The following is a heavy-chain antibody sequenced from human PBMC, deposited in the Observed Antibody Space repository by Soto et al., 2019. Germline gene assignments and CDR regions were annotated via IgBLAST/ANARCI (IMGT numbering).Heavy chain of an antibody. D-gene: IGHD2-15*01. CDR1: GFILSGSA. Sequence: EVLLVESGGGLVQPGGSLKLSCAASGFILSGSAMHWVRQASGNGLEWVGRIRSKANNYATAYAASVKGRFTVSRDDSKNTAYLQMTSLKTEDSAVDYCARIEESGGFDYWGQGILVTVSS. CDR2: IRSKANNYAT. J-gene: IGHJ4*02. CDR3: ARIEESGGFDY. V-gene: IGHV3-73*01.